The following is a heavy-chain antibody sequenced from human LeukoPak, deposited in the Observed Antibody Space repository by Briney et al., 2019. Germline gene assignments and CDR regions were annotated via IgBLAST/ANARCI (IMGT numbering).Heavy chain of an antibody. CDR2: ISGSGNGT. Sequence: PGGSLRLSCAASGFIFSDQNMNWVRQAPGKGLEWLSGISGSGNGTYYADSVKGRFTISRDNSKNVVYLQMNSLTVEDAATYYCAKRTMSAFDSWGQGTLLIVSS. CDR3: AKRTMSAFDS. J-gene: IGHJ4*02. V-gene: IGHV3-23*01. CDR1: GFIFSDQN.